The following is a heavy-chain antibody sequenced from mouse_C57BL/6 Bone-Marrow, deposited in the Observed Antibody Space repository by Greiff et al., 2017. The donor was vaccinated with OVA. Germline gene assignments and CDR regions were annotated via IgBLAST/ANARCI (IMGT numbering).Heavy chain of an antibody. V-gene: IGHV5-6*01. J-gene: IGHJ2*01. CDR3: ARQTYYFDY. Sequence: EVQLQESGGDLVKPGGSLKLSCAASGFTFSSYGMSWVRQTPDKRLEWVATISSGGSYTYYPDSVKGRFTISRDNAKNTLYLQMSSLKSEDTAMYCGARQTYYFDYWGQGTTLTVSS. CDR1: GFTFSSYG. CDR2: ISSGGSYT.